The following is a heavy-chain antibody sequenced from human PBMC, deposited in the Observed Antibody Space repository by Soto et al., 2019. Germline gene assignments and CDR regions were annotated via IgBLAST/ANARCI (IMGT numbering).Heavy chain of an antibody. CDR3: ARRAETNGWNGFGADKYYFDF. Sequence: ASVKVSCKASGYTFTGYDIYWVRQATGQGLEWMEWMNPNTGNSGYAQKFQGRVTVTSDTSINTVHMELSSLRSEDTAVYYCARRAETNGWNGFGADKYYFDFWGRGTLVTVSS. CDR1: GYTFTGYD. J-gene: IGHJ4*02. V-gene: IGHV1-8*01. CDR2: MNPNTGNS. D-gene: IGHD1-1*01.